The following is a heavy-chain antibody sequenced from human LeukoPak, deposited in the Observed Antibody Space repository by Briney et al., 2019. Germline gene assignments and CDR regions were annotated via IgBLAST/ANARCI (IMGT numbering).Heavy chain of an antibody. J-gene: IGHJ4*02. CDR1: GYTFTGYY. CDR2: INPNSGGT. Sequence: ASVKVSCKASGYTFTGYYMHWVRQAPGQGLEWMGWINPNSGGTNYAQKFQGWVTITADESTSTAYMELSSLRSEDTAVYYCARDWWQQPPIIDWGQGTLVTVSS. CDR3: ARDWWQQPPIID. V-gene: IGHV1-2*04. D-gene: IGHD6-13*01.